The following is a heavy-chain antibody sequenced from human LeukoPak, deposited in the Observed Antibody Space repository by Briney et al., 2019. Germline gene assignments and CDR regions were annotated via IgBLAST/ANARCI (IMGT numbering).Heavy chain of an antibody. Sequence: GGSLRLSCEVSRFSFSSYAMTWFRQAPGKGLEWVSAISGRDRTSYADSVKGRVTISRDNSKNTLDLQMNSLRVQDTAVYYCAKDLVTHGFDPWGQGTLVTVSS. CDR2: ISGRDRT. CDR1: RFSFSSYA. D-gene: IGHD4-11*01. CDR3: AKDLVTHGFDP. V-gene: IGHV3-23*01. J-gene: IGHJ5*02.